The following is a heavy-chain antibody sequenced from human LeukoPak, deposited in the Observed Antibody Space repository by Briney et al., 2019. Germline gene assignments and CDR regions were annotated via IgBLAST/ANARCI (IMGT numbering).Heavy chain of an antibody. CDR2: IIGGGVNK. CDR1: GFTFSSYA. J-gene: IGHJ4*02. Sequence: PGGSLRLSCAASGFTFSSYAMSWVRQAPGKGLEGVSGIIGGGVNKYYADSVKGRFTISRDNSKNTLYVQVNSLGTDDTAAYYCAKGSYYDSSGSFYFDFWGQGTLVTVSS. CDR3: AKGSYYDSSGSFYFDF. D-gene: IGHD3-22*01. V-gene: IGHV3-23*01.